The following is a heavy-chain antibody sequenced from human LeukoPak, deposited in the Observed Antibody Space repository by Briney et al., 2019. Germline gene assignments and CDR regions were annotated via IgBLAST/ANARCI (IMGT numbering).Heavy chain of an antibody. J-gene: IGHJ4*02. V-gene: IGHV3-7*01. D-gene: IGHD1-1*01. CDR3: ARHTLWRFDY. Sequence: PGGSLRLSCAASGFSFISYGMHWVRQAPGKGLEWVANINQDGGTEYYVDSMKGRFTISRDNAKNLVYLQINSLRAEDTAVYFCARHTLWRFDYWGQGALVTVSS. CDR1: GFSFISYG. CDR2: INQDGGTE.